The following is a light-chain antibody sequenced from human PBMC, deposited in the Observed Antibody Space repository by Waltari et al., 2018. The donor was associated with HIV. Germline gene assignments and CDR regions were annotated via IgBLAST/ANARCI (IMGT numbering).Light chain of an antibody. CDR3: VLFMGNGIWV. CDR2: STN. J-gene: IGLJ3*02. CDR1: SGSVSTRYY. Sequence: QTVVPQEPSFSVSPGGTVTLTCGLSSGSVSTRYYPSWYQQTPGQAPRTLIYSTNTRSSGVPDRFSGSILGNKAALTITGAQADDESDYYCVLFMGNGIWVFGGGTKLTVL. V-gene: IGLV8-61*01.